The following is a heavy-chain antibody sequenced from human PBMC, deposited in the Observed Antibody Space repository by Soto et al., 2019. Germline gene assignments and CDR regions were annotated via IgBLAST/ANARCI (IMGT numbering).Heavy chain of an antibody. D-gene: IGHD2-15*01. CDR3: VRTSLVVAAATREDY. V-gene: IGHV3-74*01. CDR1: GFTFSSNW. J-gene: IGHJ4*02. CDR2: INSDGSST. Sequence: EVQLVESGGGLVQPGGSLRLSCAASGFTFSSNWMHWVRQAPGKGLVWVSRINSDGSSTSYADSVKGRFTISRDNAKNTIDLQMNSLRAEDTAVYYCVRTSLVVAAATREDYWGQGTMVTVSS.